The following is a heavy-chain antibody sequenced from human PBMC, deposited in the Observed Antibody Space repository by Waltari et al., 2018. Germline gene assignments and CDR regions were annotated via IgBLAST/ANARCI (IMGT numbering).Heavy chain of an antibody. CDR2: IRYDGSNK. D-gene: IGHD6-13*01. CDR1: GFTFSSYG. J-gene: IGHJ6*02. V-gene: IGHV3-30*02. Sequence: QVQLVESGGGVVQPGGSLRLSCAASGFTFSSYGMHWVRRAPGKGLEWVAFIRYDGSNKYYADSVKGRFTISRDNSKNTLYLQMNSLRAEDTAVYYCAKDHGKSSRVVGRANYGMDVWGQGTTVTVSS. CDR3: AKDHGKSSRVVGRANYGMDV.